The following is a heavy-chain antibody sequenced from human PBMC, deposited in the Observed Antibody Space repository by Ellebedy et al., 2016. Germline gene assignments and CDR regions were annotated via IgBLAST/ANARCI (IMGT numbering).Heavy chain of an antibody. CDR3: ARGGSVRGFSGYDNFDY. J-gene: IGHJ4*02. V-gene: IGHV1-69*10. CDR2: IIPMPDMP. Sequence: ASVKVSCKASGGAFSNYPFSWVRQAPGQGLEWMGGIIPMPDMPISAQKFQGRVTITADKSTPTVYMELTSLRSEDTAVYYCARGGSVRGFSGYDNFDYWGQGTLVTVSS. CDR1: GGAFSNYP. D-gene: IGHD5-12*01.